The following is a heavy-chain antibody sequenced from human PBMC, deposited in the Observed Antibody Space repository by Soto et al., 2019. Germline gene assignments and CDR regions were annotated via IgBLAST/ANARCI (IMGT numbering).Heavy chain of an antibody. D-gene: IGHD2-2*01. CDR3: ASLGYCSSTSCYVGPPPYYYMDV. Sequence: GGSLRLSCAASGFTFSSYAMSWVRQAPGKGLEWVSAISGSGGSTYYADSVKGRFTISRDNSKNTLYLQMNSLRAEDTAVYYCASLGYCSSTSCYVGPPPYYYMDVWGKGTTVTVSS. CDR1: GFTFSSYA. V-gene: IGHV3-23*01. J-gene: IGHJ6*03. CDR2: ISGSGGST.